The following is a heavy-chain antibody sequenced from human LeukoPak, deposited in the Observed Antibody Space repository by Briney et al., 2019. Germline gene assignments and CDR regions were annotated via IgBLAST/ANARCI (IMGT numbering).Heavy chain of an antibody. CDR3: ARDGPAPGFPAEY. D-gene: IGHD3-9*01. V-gene: IGHV3-74*01. J-gene: IGHJ4*02. CDR1: GFTFSNYW. Sequence: PGGSLRLSCAASGFTFSNYWMHWVRQVPGKGLLWVSRIDGDGSVKNYAGSVRGRFTISRDNARNTLYLEMNSLRGEDTAVYYCARDGPAPGFPAEYWGQGILVTVSS. CDR2: IDGDGSVK.